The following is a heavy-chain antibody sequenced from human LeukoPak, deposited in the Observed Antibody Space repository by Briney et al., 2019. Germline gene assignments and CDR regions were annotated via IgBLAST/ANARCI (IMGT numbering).Heavy chain of an antibody. D-gene: IGHD3-10*01. J-gene: IGHJ4*02. CDR2: ISFDGNTK. CDR1: GFAFSTYA. Sequence: GGSLRLSCAASGFAFSTYAMHWVRQAPGKGLEWLAVISFDGNTKYYADSAKGRFTISRDNSKNTLYVQINSLRLEDTAVYYCARAMVRGVPFDYWGQGTLVIVS. CDR3: ARAMVRGVPFDY. V-gene: IGHV3-30-3*01.